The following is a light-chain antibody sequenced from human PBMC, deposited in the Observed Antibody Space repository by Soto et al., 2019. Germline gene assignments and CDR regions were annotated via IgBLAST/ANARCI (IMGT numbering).Light chain of an antibody. V-gene: IGKV1-33*01. CDR2: DAS. J-gene: IGKJ5*01. Sequence: DIQMTQSPSSLSASVGDRVTITCQASQDISNYLNWYQQKPGKAPKLLIYDASNLETGVPSRFSGSGSGTDFTLTISILQHEDIATYYCQQYDNLPSTFGQGTRLEIK. CDR3: QQYDNLPST. CDR1: QDISNY.